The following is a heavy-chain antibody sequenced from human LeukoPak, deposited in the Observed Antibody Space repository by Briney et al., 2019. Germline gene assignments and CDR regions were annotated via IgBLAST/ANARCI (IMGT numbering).Heavy chain of an antibody. D-gene: IGHD2-15*01. CDR1: GGTFSSYA. V-gene: IGHV1-69*13. Sequence: SVKVSCKASGGTFSSYAISWVRQAPGQGLEWMGGIIPIFGAANYAQKFQGRVTITADESTSTAYMELSSLRSEDTAVYYCARDRRSDRDAFDVWGQGTMVTVSS. CDR3: ARDRRSDRDAFDV. CDR2: IIPIFGAA. J-gene: IGHJ3*01.